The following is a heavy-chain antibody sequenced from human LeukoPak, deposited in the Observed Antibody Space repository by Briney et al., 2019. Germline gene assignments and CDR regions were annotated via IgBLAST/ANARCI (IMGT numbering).Heavy chain of an antibody. CDR2: IYTSGST. J-gene: IGHJ3*02. CDR1: GGSISSYY. CDR3: ARTGRPLRYFDWLPDAFDI. D-gene: IGHD3-9*01. V-gene: IGHV4-4*07. Sequence: SETLSLTCTVSGGSISSYYWSWIRQPAGKGLEWLGRIYTSGSTNYNPSLKSRVTMSVDTSKNQFSLKLSSVTAADTAVYYCARTGRPLRYFDWLPDAFDIWGQGTMVTVSS.